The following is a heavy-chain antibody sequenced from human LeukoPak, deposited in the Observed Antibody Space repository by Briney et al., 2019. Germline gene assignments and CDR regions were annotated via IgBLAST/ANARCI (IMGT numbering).Heavy chain of an antibody. D-gene: IGHD3-16*01. V-gene: IGHV4-59*01. CDR1: GGSISIYY. Sequence: SEILSLTCIVSGGSISIYYWNWIRQPPGKGLEWIGYIYNSGSTDYNPSLKRRVTISADTSKNQFSLKLTSVTAADTAAYYCARDRELGSWGQGILVTVSS. CDR2: IYNSGST. CDR3: ARDRELGS. J-gene: IGHJ5*02.